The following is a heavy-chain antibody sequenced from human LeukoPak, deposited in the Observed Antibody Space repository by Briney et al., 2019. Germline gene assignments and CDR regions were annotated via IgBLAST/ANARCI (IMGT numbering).Heavy chain of an antibody. CDR3: ARGHRYNWNYGDY. CDR1: GFTFSSYA. J-gene: IGHJ4*02. Sequence: PGRSLRLSCAASGFTFSSYAMHWVRQAPGKGREWVAVISYDGSNKYYADSVKGRFTISRDNSKNTLYLQMNSLRAEDTAVYYCARGHRYNWNYGDYWGQGTLVTVSS. V-gene: IGHV3-30*01. CDR2: ISYDGSNK. D-gene: IGHD1-20*01.